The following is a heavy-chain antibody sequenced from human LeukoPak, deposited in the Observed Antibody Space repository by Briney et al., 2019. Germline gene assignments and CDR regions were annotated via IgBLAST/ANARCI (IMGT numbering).Heavy chain of an antibody. CDR1: GFPFSSFS. CDR2: INHSGST. CDR3: ARRWLHDRRAFDI. Sequence: GSLRLSCAASGFPFSSFSMNWVRQPPGKGLEWIGEINHSGSTNYNPSLKSRVTISVDTSKNQFSLKVRSVTAADTAVYYCARRWLHDRRAFDIWGQGTMVTVSS. J-gene: IGHJ3*02. D-gene: IGHD6-19*01. V-gene: IGHV4-34*01.